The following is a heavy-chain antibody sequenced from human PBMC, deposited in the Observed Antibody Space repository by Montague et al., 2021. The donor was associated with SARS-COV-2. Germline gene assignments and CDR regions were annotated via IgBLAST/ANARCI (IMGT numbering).Heavy chain of an antibody. J-gene: IGHJ4*02. CDR3: VRDKITIFGVVIIDY. CDR1: GFTFSSYS. Sequence: SLRLSCAASGFTFSSYSMNWVRQAPGKGLEWVSSISSSSSYIYYADSVKGRFTISRDNAKNSLYLQMNSLRAEDTAVYYCVRDKITIFGVVIIDYWGQGTLVTVSS. CDR2: ISSSSSYI. D-gene: IGHD3-3*01. V-gene: IGHV3-21*01.